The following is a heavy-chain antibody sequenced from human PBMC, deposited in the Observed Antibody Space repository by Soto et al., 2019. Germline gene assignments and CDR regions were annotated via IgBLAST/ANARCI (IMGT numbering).Heavy chain of an antibody. Sequence: PSETLSLTCAVSGGSISGFSWSWVRQPPGKALEWIGHISYIGGTNYNPSLKSRVTISVDTSKNQFSLKLSSVTAADTAVYYCTRVARFGIKQLLTDRGQRAPVTGSS. CDR3: TRVARFGIKQLLTD. CDR1: GGSISGFS. D-gene: IGHD3-16*01. V-gene: IGHV4-59*01. CDR2: ISYIGGT. J-gene: IGHJ4*02.